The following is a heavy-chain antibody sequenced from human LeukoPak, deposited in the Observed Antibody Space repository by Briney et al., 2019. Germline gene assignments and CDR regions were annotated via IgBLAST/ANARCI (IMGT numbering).Heavy chain of an antibody. CDR3: AREDYVVRSWFDP. CDR1: GYTFTSYY. J-gene: IGHJ5*02. V-gene: IGHV1-46*01. D-gene: IGHD3-22*01. CDR2: INPSGGSA. Sequence: ASVKVSCKASGYTFTSYYMHWVRQAPGQGLEWMGIINPSGGSASYAQKFQGRVTMTRDTSTSTVYMELSSLRSEDTAVYYCAREDYVVRSWFDPWGQGTLVTVSS.